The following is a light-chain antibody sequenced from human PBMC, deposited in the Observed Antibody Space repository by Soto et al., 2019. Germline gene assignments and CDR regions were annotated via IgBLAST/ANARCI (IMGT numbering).Light chain of an antibody. CDR1: SSDVGGYRY. V-gene: IGLV2-14*01. CDR3: SSYTSSSPGV. Sequence: QSVLTQPASVSGSPGQSITISCTGTSSDVGGYRYVSWYQQHPGKAPKLIIYEVSNRPSGVSNRFSGSKSGNTASLTISGLQAEDEADYYCSSYTSSSPGVFGPGTKVTVL. CDR2: EVS. J-gene: IGLJ1*01.